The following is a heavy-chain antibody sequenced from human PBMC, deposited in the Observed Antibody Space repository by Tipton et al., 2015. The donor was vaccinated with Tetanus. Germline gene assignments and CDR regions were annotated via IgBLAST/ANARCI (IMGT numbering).Heavy chain of an antibody. CDR2: ISSTSSYI. Sequence: SLRLSCAASGFTFNSDWMTWVRQAPGKGLEWVASISSTSSYIYYAESLKGRFTISRDNAQNSLSLQMNNVRAEDTAVYYCASGSALDYWGQGTLVTVSS. D-gene: IGHD6-25*01. CDR1: GFTFNSDW. CDR3: ASGSALDY. J-gene: IGHJ4*02. V-gene: IGHV3-21*06.